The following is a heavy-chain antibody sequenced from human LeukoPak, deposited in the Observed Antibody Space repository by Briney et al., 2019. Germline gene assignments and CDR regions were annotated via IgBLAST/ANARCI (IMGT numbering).Heavy chain of an antibody. V-gene: IGHV3-66*01. CDR1: GFTDSTYY. D-gene: IGHD4-17*01. CDR2: IHTGGST. CDR3: ASISVTTVYFDY. Sequence: PGGSLRLSCAVSGFTDSTYYVRWLRQAPGKGLESVSFIHTGGSTQYADSVKGRFTISRDNSKTTLYLQMNGLRAEDTAVYYCASISVTTVYFDYWGEGTLVTVSS. J-gene: IGHJ4*02.